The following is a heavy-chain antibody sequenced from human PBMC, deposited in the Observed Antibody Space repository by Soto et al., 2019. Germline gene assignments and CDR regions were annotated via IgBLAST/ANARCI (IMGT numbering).Heavy chain of an antibody. Sequence: GASVKVSCKASGDTFSSYAISWVRQAPGQGLEWMGGIIPIFGTANYAQKFQGRVTITADESTSTAYMELSSLRSEDTAVYYCARDANSNYGLDYWGQGTLVTVSS. CDR3: ARDANSNYGLDY. CDR1: GDTFSSYA. J-gene: IGHJ4*02. V-gene: IGHV1-69*13. D-gene: IGHD4-4*01. CDR2: IIPIFGTA.